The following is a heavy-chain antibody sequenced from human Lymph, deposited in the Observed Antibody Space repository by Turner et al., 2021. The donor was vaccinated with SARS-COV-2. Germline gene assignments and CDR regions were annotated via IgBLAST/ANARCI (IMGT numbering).Heavy chain of an antibody. J-gene: IGHJ4*02. CDR2: IYYSGSN. D-gene: IGHD3-10*01. CDR1: GGSISSSSHY. Sequence: QLQLQESGTGLVKPSETRSLTCTVSGGSISSSSHYWGWIRQPPGRGLEWSGHIYYSGSNYYNPSLKRRVTISVDTSKNQSSLKLSSVTAADTAVYYCARLVRRAEYYFDYWGQGTLVTVSS. CDR3: ARLVRRAEYYFDY. V-gene: IGHV4-39*01.